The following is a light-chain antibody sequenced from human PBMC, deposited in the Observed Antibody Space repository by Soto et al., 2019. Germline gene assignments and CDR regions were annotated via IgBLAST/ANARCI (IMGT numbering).Light chain of an antibody. V-gene: IGLV2-14*01. Sequence: QSALTQPASVSGSPGQSITISCTGTTSDVGSHNFVSWYQQLPGKAPKLLIYEVTNRPSGTSNRCSGSKSGNTASLTISGLQAEDEADYYCSSFTNSILVFGGGTKVTVL. CDR2: EVT. J-gene: IGLJ3*02. CDR1: TSDVGSHNF. CDR3: SSFTNSILV.